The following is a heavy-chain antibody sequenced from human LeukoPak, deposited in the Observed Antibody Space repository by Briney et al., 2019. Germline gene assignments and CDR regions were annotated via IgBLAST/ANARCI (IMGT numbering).Heavy chain of an antibody. V-gene: IGHV4-34*01. J-gene: IGHJ6*03. CDR2: INHSGST. CDR3: ARARTGITIFGVVNLYYYYYMDV. CDR1: GGSFSGYY. D-gene: IGHD3-3*01. Sequence: PSETLSLTCAVYGGSFSGYYWSWIRQPPGKGLEWIGEINHSGSTNYNPSLKSRVTISVDTSKNQFSLKLSSVTAAGTAVYYCARARTGITIFGVVNLYYYYYMDVWGKGTTVTVSS.